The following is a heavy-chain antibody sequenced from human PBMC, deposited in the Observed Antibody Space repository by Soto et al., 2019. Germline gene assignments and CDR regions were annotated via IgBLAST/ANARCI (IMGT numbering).Heavy chain of an antibody. CDR3: ARHPPGGYYYDSSGYYREPFDY. Sequence: PSETLSLTCTVSGGSISSGDYYWSWIRQPPGKGLEWIGYIYYSGSTYYNPSLKSRVTISVDTSKNQFSLKLSSVTAADTAVYYCARHPPGGYYYDSSGYYREPFDYWGQGTLVTVSS. CDR2: IYYSGST. CDR1: GGSISSGDYY. D-gene: IGHD3-22*01. V-gene: IGHV4-30-4*01. J-gene: IGHJ4*02.